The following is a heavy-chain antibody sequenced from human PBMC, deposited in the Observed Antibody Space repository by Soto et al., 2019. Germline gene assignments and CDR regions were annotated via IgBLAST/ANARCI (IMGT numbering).Heavy chain of an antibody. CDR3: ARAGRFLEWGKNTGGWFDP. CDR1: GGTFSSYA. D-gene: IGHD3-3*01. V-gene: IGHV1-69*01. J-gene: IGHJ5*02. Sequence: QVQLVQSGAEVKKPGSSVKVSCKASGGTFSSYAISWVRQAPGQGLEWMGGIIPIFGTANYAQKFQGRVTITADESTSTAYMELSSLRSEDTAVYYCARAGRFLEWGKNTGGWFDPWGQGTLVTVSS. CDR2: IIPIFGTA.